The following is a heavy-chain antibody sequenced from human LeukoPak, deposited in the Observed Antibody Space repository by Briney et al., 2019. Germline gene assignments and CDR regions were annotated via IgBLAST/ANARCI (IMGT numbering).Heavy chain of an antibody. Sequence: GGSLRLSCAASGFAFSSYGMHWVRQAPGKGLEWVAVISYDGSNKYYADSVKGRFTISRDNSKNTLYLQMNSLRAEDTAVYYCARDYYYDSRQFDYWGQGTLVTVSS. D-gene: IGHD3-22*01. V-gene: IGHV3-30*03. CDR2: ISYDGSNK. J-gene: IGHJ4*02. CDR3: ARDYYYDSRQFDY. CDR1: GFAFSSYG.